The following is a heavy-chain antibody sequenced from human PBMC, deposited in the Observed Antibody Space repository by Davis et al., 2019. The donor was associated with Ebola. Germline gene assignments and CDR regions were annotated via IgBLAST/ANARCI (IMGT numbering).Heavy chain of an antibody. CDR1: GFTFSSYW. CDR2: IKQDGSEI. Sequence: PGGSLRLSCAASGFTFSSYWMNWVRQAPGKGLEWVASIKQDGSEIFHVDAVKGRFTISRDNAKNSLFLQMNDLRREDTAVYYCARGFYAWSFGHDYWGQGSLVTVSS. CDR3: ARGFYAWSFGHDY. V-gene: IGHV3-7*03. D-gene: IGHD3-10*01. J-gene: IGHJ4*02.